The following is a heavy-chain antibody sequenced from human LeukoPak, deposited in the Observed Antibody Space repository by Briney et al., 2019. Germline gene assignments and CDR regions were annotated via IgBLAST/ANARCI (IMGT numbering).Heavy chain of an antibody. J-gene: IGHJ6*03. V-gene: IGHV3-23*01. Sequence: TGGSLRLSCAASAFTFPTYGMIWVRQAPGKGLKWVSSITESGDNTYYADSVKGRFTISRDNSKNTLYLQMNSLRAEDTAVYYCAAKTRLSAVTSYYYVDVWGKGTTATVSS. CDR1: AFTFPTYG. CDR2: ITESGDNT. D-gene: IGHD3-10*01. CDR3: AAKTRLSAVTSYYYVDV.